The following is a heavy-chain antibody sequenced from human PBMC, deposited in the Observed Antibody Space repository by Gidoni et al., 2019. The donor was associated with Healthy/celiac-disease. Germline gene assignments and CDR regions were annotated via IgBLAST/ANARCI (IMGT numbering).Heavy chain of an antibody. Sequence: QLQLQESGPGLVKPSETLSLTCTVSGGSISSSSYYLGWIRQPPGKGLEWIGSIYYSGSTYYNPSLKSRVTISVDTSKNQFSLKLSSVTAADTAVYYCASQPDIVVVVAAAAGDDAFDIWGQGTMVTVSS. V-gene: IGHV4-39*01. D-gene: IGHD2-15*01. CDR2: IYYSGST. J-gene: IGHJ3*02. CDR3: ASQPDIVVVVAAAAGDDAFDI. CDR1: GGSISSSSYY.